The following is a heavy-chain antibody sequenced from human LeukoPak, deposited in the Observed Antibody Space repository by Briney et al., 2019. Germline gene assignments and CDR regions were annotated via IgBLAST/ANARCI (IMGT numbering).Heavy chain of an antibody. CDR1: GFTFSSYS. J-gene: IGHJ4*02. V-gene: IGHV4-39*07. CDR3: ARDFPYYDILTGYYHFDY. CDR2: IYYSGST. D-gene: IGHD3-9*01. Sequence: GSLRLSCAASGFTFSSYSMNWIRQPPGRGLEWIGSIYYSGSTYYNPSLKSRVTISVDTSKNQFSLKLSSVTAADTAVYYCARDFPYYDILTGYYHFDYWGQGTLVTVSS.